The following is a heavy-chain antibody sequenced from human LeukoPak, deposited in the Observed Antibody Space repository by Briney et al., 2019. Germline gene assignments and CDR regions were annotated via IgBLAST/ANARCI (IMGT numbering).Heavy chain of an antibody. CDR3: ASESSTVGYY. D-gene: IGHD4-23*01. J-gene: IGHJ4*02. V-gene: IGHV3-30*03. CDR1: GFTFSRYG. Sequence: GRSLRLSCAASGFTFSRYGMHWVRQAPGKGLEWVAVISYDGSNKYYADSVKGRFTISRDNSKNTLYLQMNSLRAEDTAVYYCASESSTVGYYWGQGTLVTVSS. CDR2: ISYDGSNK.